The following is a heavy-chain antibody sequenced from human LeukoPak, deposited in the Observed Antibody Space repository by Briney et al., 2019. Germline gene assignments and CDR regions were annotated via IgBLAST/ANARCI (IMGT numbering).Heavy chain of an antibody. CDR1: GFIFSTYS. V-gene: IGHV3-21*01. CDR2: ISSSSSHI. D-gene: IGHD3-16*02. J-gene: IGHJ4*02. CDR3: AAGGDVWGSYRFLDY. Sequence: PGGSLRLSCAASGFIFSTYSMNWVRQAPGKGLEWVSCISSSSSHIYYADSVKGRFTISRDNAEKSVFLQVNSLRAEDTAIYYCAAGGDVWGSYRFLDYWGQGILVTVSS.